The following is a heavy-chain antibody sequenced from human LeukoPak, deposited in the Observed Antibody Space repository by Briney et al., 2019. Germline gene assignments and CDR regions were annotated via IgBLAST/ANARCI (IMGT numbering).Heavy chain of an antibody. V-gene: IGHV4-59*01. CDR3: ARSRGFVSSWCFDY. J-gene: IGHJ4*02. D-gene: IGHD6-13*01. CDR2: IHYSGST. CDR1: GGSLSSYY. Sequence: SETLSLTCTVSGGSLSSYYWSWIRQPPGKGLEWIGYIHYSGSTNYNPSLKSRVTISVDTSKNQFSLRLSSVTAADTAVYYCARSRGFVSSWCFDYWGQGTLVTVSS.